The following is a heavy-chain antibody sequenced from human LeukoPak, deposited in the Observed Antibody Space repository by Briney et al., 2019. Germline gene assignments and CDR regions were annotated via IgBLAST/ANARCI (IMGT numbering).Heavy chain of an antibody. D-gene: IGHD3-22*01. Sequence: PSETLSLNCTVSGGSISSSSYYWGWIRQPPGKGLEWIGSIYYSGSTYYNPSLKSRVTISVDTSKNQFSLKLSSVTAADTAVYYCARHYYDPLGWFDPWGQGTLVTVSS. CDR1: GGSISSSSYY. CDR2: IYYSGST. V-gene: IGHV4-39*01. J-gene: IGHJ5*02. CDR3: ARHYYDPLGWFDP.